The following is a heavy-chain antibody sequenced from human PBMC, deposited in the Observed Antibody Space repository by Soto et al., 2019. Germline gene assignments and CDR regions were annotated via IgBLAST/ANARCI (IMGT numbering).Heavy chain of an antibody. CDR1: GLFSSYW. V-gene: IGHV3-74*01. J-gene: IGHJ4*01. D-gene: IGHD6-13*01. CDR2: IDSAGTTI. CDR3: ARGPPDYSTSGYVGDY. Sequence: GGSLRLSCAASGLFSSYWMHWVRQAPGKGLVWVSRIDSAGTTINYADSVKGRFTISRANAQNTLYLQMDSLRVEDTAVYYCARGPPDYSTSGYVGDYWGQGALVTVSS.